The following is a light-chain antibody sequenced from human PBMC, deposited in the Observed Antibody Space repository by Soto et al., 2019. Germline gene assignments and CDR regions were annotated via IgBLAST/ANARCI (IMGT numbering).Light chain of an antibody. CDR2: AAS. CDR1: QGISNY. Sequence: DIQMTQSPSSLSASVGDRVTITCRASQGISNYLAWYQQKPGKVPKLLIYAASTLQSGVPSRFSGSGSGTDFTLTISSLQQEDVATNYRQKYNSAPWTFGQGTKVDIK. CDR3: QKYNSAPWT. V-gene: IGKV1-27*01. J-gene: IGKJ1*01.